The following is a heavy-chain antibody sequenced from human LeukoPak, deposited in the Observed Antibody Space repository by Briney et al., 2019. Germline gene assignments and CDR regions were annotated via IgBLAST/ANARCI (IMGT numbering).Heavy chain of an antibody. CDR3: ARYDSSGYYLEY. Sequence: ASVKVSCKASGYTFTSYHMHWVRQAPGQGLEWMGIINPSGGSTSYAQKFQGRVTMTRDTSTSTVYMELSSLRSEDTAVYYCARYDSSGYYLEYWGQGTLVTVSS. CDR1: GYTFTSYH. J-gene: IGHJ4*02. V-gene: IGHV1-46*01. D-gene: IGHD3-22*01. CDR2: INPSGGST.